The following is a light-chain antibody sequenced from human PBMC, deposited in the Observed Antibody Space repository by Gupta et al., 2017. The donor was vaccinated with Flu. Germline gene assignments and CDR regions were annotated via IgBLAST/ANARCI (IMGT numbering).Light chain of an antibody. CDR3: QKRSNWPPYT. V-gene: IGKV3-11*01. CDR1: QSVSTY. CDR2: DAS. J-gene: IGKJ2*01. Sequence: EIELTQSPATLSLSPGERAPLSCRASQSVSTYLAWYQKKPGQAPRLLIYDASNRATGIPARFSGSGSGTDFTLTISSLEPEDFAVYYCQKRSNWPPYTFGQGTRLEIK.